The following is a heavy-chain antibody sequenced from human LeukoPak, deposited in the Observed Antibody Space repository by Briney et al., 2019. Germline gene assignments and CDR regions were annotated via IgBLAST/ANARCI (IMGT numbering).Heavy chain of an antibody. V-gene: IGHV1-69*13. CDR3: ARDVESLKWELPGWFDP. D-gene: IGHD1-26*01. CDR1: GGTLSSYA. CDR2: IIPIFGTA. J-gene: IGHJ5*02. Sequence: SVKVSCKASGGTLSSYAISWVRQAPGQGLEWMGGIIPIFGTANYAQKFQGRVTITADESTSTAYMELSSLRSEDTAVYYCARDVESLKWELPGWFDPWGQGTLVTVSS.